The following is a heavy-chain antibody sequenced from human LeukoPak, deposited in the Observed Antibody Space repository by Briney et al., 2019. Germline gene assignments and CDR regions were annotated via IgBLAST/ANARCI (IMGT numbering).Heavy chain of an antibody. CDR2: ISYDGSNK. CDR1: GFTFSSYA. Sequence: GGSLRLSCAASGFTFSSYAMHWVRQAPGKGLEWVALISYDGSNKYYADSVKGRFTISRDNSKNTLYLQMNSLRAEDTAVYYCAKFFTGEYVRAFDIWGQGTMVTVSS. V-gene: IGHV3-30*18. D-gene: IGHD3-10*02. CDR3: AKFFTGEYVRAFDI. J-gene: IGHJ3*02.